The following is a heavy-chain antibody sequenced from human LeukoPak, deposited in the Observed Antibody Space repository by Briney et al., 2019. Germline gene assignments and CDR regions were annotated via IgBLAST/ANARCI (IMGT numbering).Heavy chain of an antibody. V-gene: IGHV1-69*05. CDR1: RGTFSSYA. D-gene: IGHD1-7*01. J-gene: IGHJ6*03. CDR3: ASGEPNWNYVLMDV. Sequence: GASVKVSCKASRGTFSSYAISWVRQAPGQGLEWMGRIIPIFGTANYAQKFQGRVTITTDESTSTAYMELSSLRSEDTAVYYCASGEPNWNYVLMDVWGKGTTVTVSS. CDR2: IIPIFGTA.